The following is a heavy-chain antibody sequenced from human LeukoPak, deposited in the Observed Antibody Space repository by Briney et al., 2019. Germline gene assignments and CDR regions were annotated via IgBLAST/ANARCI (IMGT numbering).Heavy chain of an antibody. Sequence: ASVKVSCKASGYTFTGYYIHWVRQAPGQGLEWMGWINPNSGGTNYAQMFQGRVTMARDTSISTAYMELSRLRSDDTAMYYCARGGSTWIAARLYAFDVWGQGAMVIVSS. D-gene: IGHD6-6*01. CDR3: ARGGSTWIAARLYAFDV. CDR2: INPNSGGT. V-gene: IGHV1-2*02. J-gene: IGHJ3*01. CDR1: GYTFTGYY.